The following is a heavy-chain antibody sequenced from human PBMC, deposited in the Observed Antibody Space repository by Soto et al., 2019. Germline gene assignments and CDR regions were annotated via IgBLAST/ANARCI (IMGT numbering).Heavy chain of an antibody. Sequence: PSETLSLTCTVSGDSLSGGHYHWTWIRQPPGKGLEWIGSIYFTGSTNYNPSLKSRRTMSIDTSRNLFSLRLDSVTAADTAVYYCGRVPVETYMIDWSDPWGEGTLVTSPQ. CDR3: GRVPVETYMIDWSDP. J-gene: IGHJ5*02. CDR1: GDSLSGGHYH. CDR2: IYFTGST. D-gene: IGHD3-22*01. V-gene: IGHV4-61*01.